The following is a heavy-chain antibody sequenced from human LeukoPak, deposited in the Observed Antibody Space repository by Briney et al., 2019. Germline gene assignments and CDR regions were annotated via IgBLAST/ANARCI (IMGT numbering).Heavy chain of an antibody. CDR3: ATTTVTIHWFDP. CDR1: GFTVSSNY. V-gene: IGHV3-53*01. Sequence: GGSLRLSCAASGFTVSSNYMSWVRQAPGKGLEWVSVIYSGGSTYYADSVKGRFTISRDNSKNTLYLQMNSLRAEDTAVYYCATTTVTIHWFDPWGQGTLVTVSS. J-gene: IGHJ5*02. CDR2: IYSGGST. D-gene: IGHD4-17*01.